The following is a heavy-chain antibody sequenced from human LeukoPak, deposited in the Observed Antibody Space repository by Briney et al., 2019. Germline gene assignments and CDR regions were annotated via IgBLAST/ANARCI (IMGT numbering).Heavy chain of an antibody. Sequence: SETLSLTCSVSGDSVSNSHYYWAWIRQPPGKGLEWIGTIFHSGTTYYSPSLTGRVTISVDTSMTQFSLRLSSLTAADTAVYYCASERWSRGSYFDYWGQGILVTVSS. D-gene: IGHD5-24*01. CDR1: GDSVSNSHYY. CDR2: IFHSGTT. J-gene: IGHJ4*02. CDR3: ASERWSRGSYFDY. V-gene: IGHV4-39*07.